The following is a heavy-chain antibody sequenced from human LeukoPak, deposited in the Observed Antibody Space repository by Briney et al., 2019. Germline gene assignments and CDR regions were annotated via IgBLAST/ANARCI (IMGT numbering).Heavy chain of an antibody. Sequence: GASVKVSCKASGYTFTSYGISWVRQAPGQGLEWMGWISAYNGNTNYAQKLQGRVTMTTDTSASTAYMELSSLRSEDAAVYYCARDRTLLWDIVATIRNWFDPWGQGTLVTVSS. CDR3: ARDRTLLWDIVATIRNWFDP. V-gene: IGHV1-18*01. CDR1: GYTFTSYG. J-gene: IGHJ5*02. D-gene: IGHD5-12*01. CDR2: ISAYNGNT.